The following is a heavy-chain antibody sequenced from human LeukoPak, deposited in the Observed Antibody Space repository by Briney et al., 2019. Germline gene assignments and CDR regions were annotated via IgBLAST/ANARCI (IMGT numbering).Heavy chain of an antibody. D-gene: IGHD5/OR15-5a*01. V-gene: IGHV1-2*02. CDR3: ATARDRNSVYSSLDY. CDR1: GYTFTGYY. CDR2: INPNSGGT. Sequence: ASVKVSCKASGYTFTGYYIHWVRQAPGQGLEWMGWINPNSGGTNYAQKFQDRVTMTRDTSISTAYMEVTSPRSNDTAVYYCATARDRNSVYSSLDYWGQGTLVTASS. J-gene: IGHJ4*02.